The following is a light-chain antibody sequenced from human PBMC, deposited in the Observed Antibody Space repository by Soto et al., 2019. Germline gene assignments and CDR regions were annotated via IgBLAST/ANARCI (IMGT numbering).Light chain of an antibody. CDR3: QHFNIWPYT. V-gene: IGKV3-15*01. CDR1: QSVSSN. J-gene: IGKJ2*01. CDR2: DAS. Sequence: IVMTQSPVTLSVSPGERATLSCRASQSVSSNLAWYQQKPGQAPRLLIYDASTSATGIPARFSGSGSGTEFTLTITSLQSEDFAIYYCQHFNIWPYTFGQGTKVDIK.